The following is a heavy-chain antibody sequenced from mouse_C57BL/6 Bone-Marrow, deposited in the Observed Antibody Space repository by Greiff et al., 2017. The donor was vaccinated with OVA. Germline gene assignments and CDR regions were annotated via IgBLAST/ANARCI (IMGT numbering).Heavy chain of an antibody. CDR2: INPYNGDT. Sequence: VQLQQSGPELVKPGDSVKISCKASGYSFTGYFMNWVMQSHGKSLEWIGRINPYNGDTLYNQKFKGKATLTVDKSSSTAHMELRSLTSEDAAVYYCARHMVKRFYYYAMDYWGQGTSVTVSS. D-gene: IGHD2-1*01. CDR3: ARHMVKRFYYYAMDY. CDR1: GYSFTGYF. V-gene: IGHV1-20*01. J-gene: IGHJ4*01.